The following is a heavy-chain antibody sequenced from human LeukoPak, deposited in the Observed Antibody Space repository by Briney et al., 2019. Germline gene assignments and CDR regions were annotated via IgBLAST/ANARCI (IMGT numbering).Heavy chain of an antibody. CDR3: AREQYYYGSDDWFDP. CDR2: IYYSGST. J-gene: IGHJ5*02. V-gene: IGHV4-31*03. CDR1: GGSISSGGYY. Sequence: SETLSLTCTVSGGSISSGGYYWSWIRQHPGKGLEWIGYIYYSGSTYYNPSLKSRVTISVDTSKNQFSLKLSSVTAADTAVYYCAREQYYYGSDDWFDPWGQGTLVTVSS. D-gene: IGHD3-10*01.